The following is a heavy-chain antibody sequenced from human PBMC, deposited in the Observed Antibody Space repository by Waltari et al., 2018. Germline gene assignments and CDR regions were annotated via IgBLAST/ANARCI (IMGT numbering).Heavy chain of an antibody. CDR2: IIPRFKTA. Sequence: QVQLVQSGAEVKKPGSSVKVSCKASGGTFSSYPISWVRQAPGHGLEWMGGIIPRFKTARDAQRLQGRVTITADESTNTAYMELNSLRSDDTGVYYCARDDIPGAPDYFNYWGQGTLVTVSS. CDR3: ARDDIPGAPDYFNY. J-gene: IGHJ4*02. D-gene: IGHD2-2*01. CDR1: GGTFSSYP. V-gene: IGHV1-69*01.